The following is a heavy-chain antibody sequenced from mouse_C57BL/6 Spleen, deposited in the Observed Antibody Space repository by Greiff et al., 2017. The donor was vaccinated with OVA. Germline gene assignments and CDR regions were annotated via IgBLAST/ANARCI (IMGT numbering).Heavy chain of an antibody. CDR3: TTGRTVDY. Sequence: EVQLQQSGAELVRPGASVKLSCTASGFNINDYYMHWVKQRPEQGLEWIGWIDPENGDTEYASKFQGKATITADTSSNTAYLQLSSLTSEDTAVYYCTTGRTVDYWGQGTTLTVSS. CDR2: IDPENGDT. J-gene: IGHJ2*01. CDR1: GFNINDYY. V-gene: IGHV14-4*01. D-gene: IGHD4-1*01.